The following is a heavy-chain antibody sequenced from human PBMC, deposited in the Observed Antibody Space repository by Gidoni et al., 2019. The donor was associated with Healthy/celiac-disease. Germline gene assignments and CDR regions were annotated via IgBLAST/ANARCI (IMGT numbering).Heavy chain of an antibody. Sequence: QVQLVESGGGVVQPGRSLRLSCAASGFTFSSYAMHWVRQAPGKGLEWVAVISYDGSNKYYADSVKGRFTISRDNSKNTLYLQMNSLRAEDTAVYYCARDSRPFVGYSSSWYTALSSRDTEYFQHWGQGTLVTVSS. CDR2: ISYDGSNK. V-gene: IGHV3-30-3*01. CDR3: ARDSRPFVGYSSSWYTALSSRDTEYFQH. CDR1: GFTFSSYA. J-gene: IGHJ1*01. D-gene: IGHD6-13*01.